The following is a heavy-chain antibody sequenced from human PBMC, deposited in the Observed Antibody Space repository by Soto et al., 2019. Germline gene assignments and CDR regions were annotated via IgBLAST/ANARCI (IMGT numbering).Heavy chain of an antibody. Sequence: QVQLVQSGAEVKKPGSSVKVSCKASGGTFSSYAISWVRQAPGQGLEWMGGIIPIFGTANYVQKFQGRVTITADESTSTAYMELSSLRSEDTAVYYCATVPRRGYSYDKTTPQHDYWGQGTLVTVSS. V-gene: IGHV1-69*12. J-gene: IGHJ4*02. CDR2: IIPIFGTA. CDR1: GGTFSSYA. D-gene: IGHD5-18*01. CDR3: ATVPRRGYSYDKTTPQHDY.